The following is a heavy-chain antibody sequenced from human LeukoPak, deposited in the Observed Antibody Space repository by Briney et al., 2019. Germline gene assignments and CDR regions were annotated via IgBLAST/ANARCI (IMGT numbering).Heavy chain of an antibody. J-gene: IGHJ6*03. D-gene: IGHD6-13*01. Sequence: GGSLRLSCAASGFTFDDYAMHWVRQAPGKGLEWVSGISWNSGSIGYADSVKGRFTISRDNAKSSLYLQMNSLRAEDTALYYCAKDIAAAGTSYYYYYYMDVWGKGTTVTISS. CDR3: AKDIAAAGTSYYYYYYMDV. V-gene: IGHV3-9*01. CDR1: GFTFDDYA. CDR2: ISWNSGSI.